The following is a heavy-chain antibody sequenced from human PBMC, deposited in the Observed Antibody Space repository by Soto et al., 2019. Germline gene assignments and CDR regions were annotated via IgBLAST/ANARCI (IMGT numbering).Heavy chain of an antibody. D-gene: IGHD6-13*01. J-gene: IGHJ4*02. Sequence: SETLSLTCTVSGGSIISYYWSWIRQPPWKGLEWIGYIYYSGSTNYNPSLKSRVTISVDTSKNQFSLKLSSVTAADTAVYYCARAPAPLDSSSWYYFDYWGQGTLVTVSS. CDR2: IYYSGST. CDR1: GGSIISYY. CDR3: ARAPAPLDSSSWYYFDY. V-gene: IGHV4-59*01.